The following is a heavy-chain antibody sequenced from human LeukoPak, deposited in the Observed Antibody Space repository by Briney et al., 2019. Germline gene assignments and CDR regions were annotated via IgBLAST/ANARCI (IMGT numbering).Heavy chain of an antibody. D-gene: IGHD4-11*01. Sequence: PGGSLRLSCAASGFTFSNAWLNWVRQAPGKGLEWVGRIKSKTDGGTTDYAAPVKGRFTISRDYSKNTLYLQMNSLKTEDTAVYYCTTVTKDYYYYMDVWGKGTTVTVSS. V-gene: IGHV3-15*01. CDR1: GFTFSNAW. CDR2: IKSKTDGGTT. J-gene: IGHJ6*03. CDR3: TTVTKDYYYYMDV.